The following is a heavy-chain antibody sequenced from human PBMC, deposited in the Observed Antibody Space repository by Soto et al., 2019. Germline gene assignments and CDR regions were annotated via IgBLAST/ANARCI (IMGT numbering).Heavy chain of an antibody. V-gene: IGHV1-2*02. CDR2: INPNTGGT. J-gene: IGHJ5*02. D-gene: IGHD3-3*01. CDR1: GYTFTGYY. Sequence: QVQLVQSGAEVKKPGASVKVSCKASGYTFTGYYMHWVRQAPGQGLEWMGWINPNTGGTNYAQKFQGRVTMTRDTSISTAYMEVSRLRSDDTAVYYCARKDESLDENYEFWSGYTNWFDPWGQGTLVTVSS. CDR3: ARKDESLDENYEFWSGYTNWFDP.